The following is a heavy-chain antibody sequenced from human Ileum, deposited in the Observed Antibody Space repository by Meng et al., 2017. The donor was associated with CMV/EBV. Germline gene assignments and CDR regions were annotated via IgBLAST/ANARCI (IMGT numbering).Heavy chain of an antibody. Sequence: FTFSSYGMHWVRQAPGKGLEWVAVISPDASNEYYADSVKGRFTISRDNSKNTLYLQFNSLRLEDTAVYYCAKASGIAVAGTGRYFDNWGQGTLVTVSS. CDR2: ISPDASNE. D-gene: IGHD6-19*01. CDR1: FTFSSYG. J-gene: IGHJ4*02. CDR3: AKASGIAVAGTGRYFDN. V-gene: IGHV3-30*18.